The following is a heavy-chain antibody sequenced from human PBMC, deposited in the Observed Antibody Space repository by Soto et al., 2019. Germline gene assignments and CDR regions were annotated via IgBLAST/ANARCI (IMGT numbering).Heavy chain of an antibody. CDR3: ARVAMTTETTDVFDI. D-gene: IGHD4-17*01. V-gene: IGHV4-30-4*01. Sequence: PSETLSLTCTVSGGSVRSADYYWSWIRQPPGKGLDWIGYIYYSGSPYYNPSLKSRFTISVDTSKNQFSLKVNSVTGADSALYYCARVAMTTETTDVFDIWGQGTLVT. CDR2: IYYSGSP. J-gene: IGHJ3*02. CDR1: GGSVRSADYY.